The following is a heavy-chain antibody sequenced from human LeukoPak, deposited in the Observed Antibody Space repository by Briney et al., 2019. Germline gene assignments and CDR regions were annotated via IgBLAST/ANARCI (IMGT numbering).Heavy chain of an antibody. CDR1: GFTFSSYW. D-gene: IGHD6-13*01. CDR3: ARRGTSSSWAHFDY. Sequence: GGSLRLSCAASGFTFSSYWMTWVRQALGKGLEWVAKIKQDGSEKYYVDSVKGRLTISRDNAKNSLYLQMNSLGAEDTAVYYCARRGTSSSWAHFDYWGQGTLVTVSS. J-gene: IGHJ4*02. V-gene: IGHV3-7*05. CDR2: IKQDGSEK.